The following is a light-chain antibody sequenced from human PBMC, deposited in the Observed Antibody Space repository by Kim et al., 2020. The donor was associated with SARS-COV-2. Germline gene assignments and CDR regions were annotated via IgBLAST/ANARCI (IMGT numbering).Light chain of an antibody. Sequence: QSITISCTGTSSDFGGYNYVSWYQQHPGKAPKLMIYDVSNRPSGVSNRFSGSKSGNTASLTISGLQAEDEADYYCSSYTSSSTPVVFGGGTQLTVL. V-gene: IGLV2-14*03. J-gene: IGLJ2*01. CDR1: SSDFGGYNY. CDR2: DVS. CDR3: SSYTSSSTPVV.